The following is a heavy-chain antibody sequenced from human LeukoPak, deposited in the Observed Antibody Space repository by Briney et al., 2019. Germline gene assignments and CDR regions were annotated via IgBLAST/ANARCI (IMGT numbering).Heavy chain of an antibody. J-gene: IGHJ6*03. D-gene: IGHD2-2*01. CDR1: GFTFSSYG. Sequence: GSLRLSCAASGFTFSSYGMHWVRQAPGKGLEWVAVIWYDGSNKYYADSVKGRFTISRDNSKNTLYLQMNSLRAEDTAVYYCAKGGCSSTSRYLFYYYYYMDVWGKGTTVTVSS. V-gene: IGHV3-33*06. CDR2: IWYDGSNK. CDR3: AKGGCSSTSRYLFYYYYYMDV.